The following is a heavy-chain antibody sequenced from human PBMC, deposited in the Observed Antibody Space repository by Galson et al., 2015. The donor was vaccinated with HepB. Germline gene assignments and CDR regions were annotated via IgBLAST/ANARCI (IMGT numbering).Heavy chain of an antibody. CDR2: ISYDGSNK. V-gene: IGHV3-30-3*01. CDR3: ARVSFLGYCSSTSCLYGMDV. Sequence: SLRLSCAASGFTFSSYAMHWVRQAPGKGLEWVAVISYDGSNKYYADSVKGRFTISRDNSKNTLYLQMNSLRAEDTAVYYCARVSFLGYCSSTSCLYGMDVWGQGTTVTVSS. D-gene: IGHD2-2*01. J-gene: IGHJ6*02. CDR1: GFTFSSYA.